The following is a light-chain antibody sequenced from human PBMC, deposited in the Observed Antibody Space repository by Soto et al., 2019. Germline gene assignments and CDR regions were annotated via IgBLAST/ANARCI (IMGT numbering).Light chain of an antibody. CDR2: DND. J-gene: IGLJ2*01. CDR1: SSNIGNNY. Sequence: QSVLTQPPSVSAAPGQKVTISCSGSSSNIGNNYVFWYQQLPGTAPKLLIYDNDKRPSGIPDRFAGYTSSTSATLGITGLHTGDDDDYYCATWDRSLSVGVFGGGTKLTVL. CDR3: ATWDRSLSVGV. V-gene: IGLV1-51*01.